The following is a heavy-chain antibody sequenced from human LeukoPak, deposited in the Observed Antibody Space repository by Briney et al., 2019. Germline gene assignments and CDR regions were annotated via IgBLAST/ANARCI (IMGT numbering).Heavy chain of an antibody. CDR1: GFTFSSYW. V-gene: IGHV3-7*01. J-gene: IGHJ4*02. Sequence: GGSLRLSCAASGFTFSSYWMSWVRQAPGKGLEWVANIKQDGSEKYYVDSVKGRFTISRDNANNSLYLLMSSLRAEDTAVYYCARWFGELFDYWGQGTLVTVSS. CDR3: ARWFGELFDY. CDR2: IKQDGSEK. D-gene: IGHD3-10*01.